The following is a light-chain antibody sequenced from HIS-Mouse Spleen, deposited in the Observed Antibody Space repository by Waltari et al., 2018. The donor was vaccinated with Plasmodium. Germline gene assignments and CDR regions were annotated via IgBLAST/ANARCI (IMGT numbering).Light chain of an antibody. CDR3: QQYNNWSFT. Sequence: DIVMTQSPATLSVYPGERATLSCRASQSVSSNLAWYQQKPGQAPRLLIYGASTRATGIPARFSGSGSGTEFTLTISSLQSEDFVVYYCQQYNNWSFTFGPGTKVDIK. J-gene: IGKJ3*01. V-gene: IGKV3-15*01. CDR1: QSVSSN. CDR2: GAS.